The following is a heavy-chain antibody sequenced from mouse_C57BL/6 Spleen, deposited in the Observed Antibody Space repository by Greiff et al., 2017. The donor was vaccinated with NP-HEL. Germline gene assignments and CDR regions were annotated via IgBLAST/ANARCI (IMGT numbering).Heavy chain of an antibody. D-gene: IGHD1-1*01. CDR2: ISSGGSYT. J-gene: IGHJ2*01. Sequence: DVKLVESGGDLVKPGGSLKLSCAASGFTFSSYGMSWVRQTPDKRLEWVATISSGGSYTYSPASVKGRFTISRDNAKNTLYLQMSRLKSGDTAMYYCARSYDYFDYWGQGTTRTVS. CDR1: GFTFSSYG. V-gene: IGHV5-6*02. CDR3: ARSYDYFDY.